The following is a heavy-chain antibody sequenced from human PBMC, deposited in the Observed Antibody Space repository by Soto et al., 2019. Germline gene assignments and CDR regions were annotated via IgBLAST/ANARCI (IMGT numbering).Heavy chain of an antibody. Sequence: QVQLVQSGAEVKKPGASVKVSCKASGYTFTGYYIHWVRQAPGQGLEWMGWINPNNGDTNYAQNFQGRVTMTRDTSTSTAYMELSSLTFDDTAVYYCARKTKQGVDYWGQGTLVTVSS. CDR3: ARKTKQGVDY. V-gene: IGHV1-2*02. J-gene: IGHJ4*02. CDR2: INPNNGDT. CDR1: GYTFTGYY. D-gene: IGHD3-16*01.